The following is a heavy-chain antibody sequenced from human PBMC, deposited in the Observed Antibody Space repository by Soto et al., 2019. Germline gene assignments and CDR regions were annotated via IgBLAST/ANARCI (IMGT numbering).Heavy chain of an antibody. Sequence: QITLKESGPTLVKPTQTLTLTCTFSGLSLSTSGEAVGWIRQPPGKALEWLALIYWDDDKRYNPTLKTRLTINKATSKNQLVLTLTNMDPVDTATYYCAHYVSSSPAGWFDPWGQGILVTVSS. CDR1: GLSLSTSGEA. CDR3: AHYVSSSPAGWFDP. V-gene: IGHV2-5*02. J-gene: IGHJ5*02. D-gene: IGHD3-10*02. CDR2: IYWDDDK.